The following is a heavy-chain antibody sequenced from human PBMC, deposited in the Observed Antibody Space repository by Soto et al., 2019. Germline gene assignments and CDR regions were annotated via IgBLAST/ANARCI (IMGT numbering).Heavy chain of an antibody. CDR2: INPSGGST. CDR1: GYTFTSYY. J-gene: IGHJ4*02. D-gene: IGHD3-10*01. Sequence: ASVKVSCKASGYTFTSYYMHWVRQAPGQGLEWMGIINPSGGSTSYAQKFQGRVTMTRDTSTSTVYMGLSSLRSEDTAVYYCARDSLGSGSYYKIPFDYWGQGTLVTVSS. V-gene: IGHV1-46*01. CDR3: ARDSLGSGSYYKIPFDY.